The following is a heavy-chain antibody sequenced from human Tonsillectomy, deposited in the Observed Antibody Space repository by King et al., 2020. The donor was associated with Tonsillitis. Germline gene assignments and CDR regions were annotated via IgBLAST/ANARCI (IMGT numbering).Heavy chain of an antibody. CDR1: GFTFSSYS. CDR2: NSSSSSYI. J-gene: IGHJ4*02. D-gene: IGHD5-24*01. V-gene: IGHV3-21*01. Sequence: QLVQSGGGLVKPGGSLRLSCAASGFTFSSYSMNWVRQAPGKGLEWVSSNSSSSSYIYYADSVKGRFTISRDNAKNSLYLQMNSLRAEDTAVYYCARSRDGSHYFDYWGQGTLVTVSS. CDR3: ARSRDGSHYFDY.